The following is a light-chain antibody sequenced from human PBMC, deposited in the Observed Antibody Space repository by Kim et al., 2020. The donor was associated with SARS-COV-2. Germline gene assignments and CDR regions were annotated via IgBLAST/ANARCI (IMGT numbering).Light chain of an antibody. V-gene: IGLV6-57*04. CDR3: QSYDISNVI. CDR2: EDS. CDR1: SGNIADNY. J-gene: IGLJ2*01. Sequence: NFMLTQPHSVSESPGNTVTISCTRTSGNIADNYVQWYQQRPGSAPTIVIYEDSERPSGVPDRFSGSIDTSSSSASLTISGLKTEDGADYYCQSYDISNVIFGGGTQLTVL.